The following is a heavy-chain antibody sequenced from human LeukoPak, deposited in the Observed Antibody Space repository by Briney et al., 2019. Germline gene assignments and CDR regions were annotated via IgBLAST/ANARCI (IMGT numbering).Heavy chain of an antibody. D-gene: IGHD5-18*01. J-gene: IGHJ3*02. Sequence: GASVKVSCKASGGTFSSYAISWVRQAPGQGLEWMGGIIPIFGTANYAQKFQGRVTITAEESTSTAYMEWSSLRSEDTAVYYCARRQRYSYQTTGDFDIWGQGTMATVSS. CDR2: IIPIFGTA. CDR1: GGTFSSYA. V-gene: IGHV1-69*13. CDR3: ARRQRYSYQTTGDFDI.